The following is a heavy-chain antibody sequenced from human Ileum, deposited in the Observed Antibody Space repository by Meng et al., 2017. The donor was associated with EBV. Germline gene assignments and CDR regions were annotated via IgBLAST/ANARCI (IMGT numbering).Heavy chain of an antibody. D-gene: IGHD6-13*01. CDR1: GFTFSNYY. Sequence: QVQRGASGGGWVKPGGFLRLSCAASGFTFSNYYMNWIRQAPGKGLEWVSFISSTGSTTYYADSVKGRFTVSRDNAKKSLFLQMHSLRAEDTAVYYCVYSSSFHWGQGTLVTVSS. V-gene: IGHV3-11*01. CDR3: VYSSSFH. J-gene: IGHJ4*02. CDR2: ISSTGSTT.